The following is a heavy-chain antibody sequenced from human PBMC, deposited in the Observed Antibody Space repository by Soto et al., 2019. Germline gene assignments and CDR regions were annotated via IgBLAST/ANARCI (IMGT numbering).Heavy chain of an antibody. Sequence: SETLSLTCTVSGGSISSSSYYWGWIRQPPGKGLEWIGSIYYSGSTYYNPSLKSRVTISVDTSKNQFSLKLSSVTAADTAVYYCASIVVVVAAKWMPNAFDIWGQGTMVTVSS. V-gene: IGHV4-39*01. CDR1: GGSISSSSYY. D-gene: IGHD2-15*01. CDR3: ASIVVVVAAKWMPNAFDI. CDR2: IYYSGST. J-gene: IGHJ3*02.